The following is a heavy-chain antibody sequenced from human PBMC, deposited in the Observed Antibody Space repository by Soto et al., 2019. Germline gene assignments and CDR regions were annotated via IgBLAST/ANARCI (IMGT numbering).Heavy chain of an antibody. CDR3: ARGDYQYSIDY. J-gene: IGHJ4*02. Sequence: SETLSLTCTVSGDSMTSGDYSWSWIRQPPGKGLEWLGYIYRTGNTHYSPSLKSRVSISQDRSKNQFSLELTSVTAADTAVYYCARGDYQYSIDYLGKGTRVAVSS. CDR1: GDSMTSGDYS. CDR2: IYRTGNT. V-gene: IGHV4-30-2*01. D-gene: IGHD2-2*01.